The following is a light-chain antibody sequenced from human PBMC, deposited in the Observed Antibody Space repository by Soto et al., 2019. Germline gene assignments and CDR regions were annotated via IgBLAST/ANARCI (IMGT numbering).Light chain of an antibody. CDR1: RSDVGGYNY. CDR3: CSFTNSYTWV. Sequence: QSVLTQPASVSGSPGQSITITCTGTRSDVGGYNYVSWFQHHPGKVPKLMVYEVSHRPSGVSDRFSGSKSGTTASLTISGLQAEDEADYYCCSFTNSYTWVFGGWTKLTVL. CDR2: EVS. J-gene: IGLJ3*02. V-gene: IGLV2-14*01.